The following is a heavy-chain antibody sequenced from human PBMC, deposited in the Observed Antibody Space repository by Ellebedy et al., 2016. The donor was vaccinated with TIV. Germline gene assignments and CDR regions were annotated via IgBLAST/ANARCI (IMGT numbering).Heavy chain of an antibody. D-gene: IGHD5-24*01. CDR2: INPNSGGT. Sequence: AASVKVSCKASGYTFTGYYMHWVRQAPGQGLEWMGWINPNSGGTNYAQKFQGRVTMTRDTSISTAYMELSRLRSDDTAVYYCARDSEMATITDPFAFDIWGQGTMVTVSS. J-gene: IGHJ3*02. CDR1: GYTFTGYY. V-gene: IGHV1-2*02. CDR3: ARDSEMATITDPFAFDI.